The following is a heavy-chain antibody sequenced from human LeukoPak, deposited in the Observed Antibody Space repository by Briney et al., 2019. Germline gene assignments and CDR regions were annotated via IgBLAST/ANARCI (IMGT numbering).Heavy chain of an antibody. CDR1: GFTFSSYA. V-gene: IGHV3-23*01. CDR2: TSGNGAKT. Sequence: PGGSLRLSCTASGFTFSSYALSWVRQAPGQGLEWVSATSGNGAKTYYADSVKGRFTISRDNSKNTLYLQMNSLRVEDTAVYCCAKDRRYSFDYWGQGILVTVSS. D-gene: IGHD3-10*01. J-gene: IGHJ4*02. CDR3: AKDRRYSFDY.